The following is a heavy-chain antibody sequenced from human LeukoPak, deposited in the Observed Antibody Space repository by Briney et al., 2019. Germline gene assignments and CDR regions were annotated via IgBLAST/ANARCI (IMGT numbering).Heavy chain of an antibody. CDR3: ARIRGYYNNTGYFIRRFDF. CDR1: GFSLSHARMG. V-gene: IGHV2-26*01. Sequence: ESGPTLVNPTETLTLTCTVSGFSLSHARMGVSWIRQPPGKALEWLAHIFSNDEESYSTSLKTRLTISKDPSKSQVVLTMANMDPVDTATYYCARIRGYYNNTGYFIRRFDFWGQGILVTVSS. J-gene: IGHJ4*02. D-gene: IGHD3-22*01. CDR2: IFSNDEE.